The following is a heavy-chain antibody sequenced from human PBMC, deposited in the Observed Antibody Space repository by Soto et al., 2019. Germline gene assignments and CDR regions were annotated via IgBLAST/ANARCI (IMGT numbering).Heavy chain of an antibody. CDR3: ARSIAAAGDWFDP. D-gene: IGHD6-13*01. Sequence: EVQLVESGGGLVQPGGSLRLSCAASGFTFSDHYMDWFRQAPGKGLEWVGGSRNKPNSYTTEYAASVKGRLTISRDDTKNSLYLQMNSLKTEDTALYYGARSIAAAGDWFDPWGQGTLVTVSS. J-gene: IGHJ5*02. CDR2: SRNKPNSYTT. V-gene: IGHV3-72*01. CDR1: GFTFSDHY.